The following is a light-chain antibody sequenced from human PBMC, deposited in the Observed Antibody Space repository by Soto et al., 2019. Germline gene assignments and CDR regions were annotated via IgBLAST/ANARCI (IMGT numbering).Light chain of an antibody. Sequence: DIVMTQSPLSLTVTPGEPASISCRSSQSLLHSNGYYYLDWYLQKPGQSPQLLIYLGSNRASGVPDRFSGSGSGTDFTLKISRVEAEDVGTYDCRQSRQTRTFGQGTNVEIK. J-gene: IGKJ1*01. V-gene: IGKV2-28*01. CDR1: QSLLHSNGYYY. CDR3: RQSRQTRT. CDR2: LGS.